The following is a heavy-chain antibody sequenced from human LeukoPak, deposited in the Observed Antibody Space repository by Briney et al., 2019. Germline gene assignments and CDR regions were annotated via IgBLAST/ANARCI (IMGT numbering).Heavy chain of an antibody. CDR3: AREQLRYFDV. J-gene: IGHJ4*02. CDR2: INHSGST. Sequence: SETLSLTCAVYGGSFSGPFWSWIRQPSGKGLEWIGDINHSGSTYYNPSLKSRVSISVDTPKNQLSLKLSSVTAADTAVYYCAREQLRYFDVWGQGTLVTVSS. CDR1: GGSFSGPF. V-gene: IGHV4-34*01. D-gene: IGHD3-9*01.